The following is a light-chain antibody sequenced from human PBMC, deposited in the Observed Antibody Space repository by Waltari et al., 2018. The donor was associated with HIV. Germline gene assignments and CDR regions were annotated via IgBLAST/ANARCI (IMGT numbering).Light chain of an antibody. J-gene: IGLJ2*01. Sequence: QSVLTEPSSASETPGQRAATPCSGSSSAIGSNSVTWHQQLPGPARKLLIYRNNQRPSGVPDRFSGSKSGTSASLAISGLQSDDEADYYCAAWDDSLNGPHVVFGGGTKLTVL. CDR3: AAWDDSLNGPHVV. CDR1: SSAIGSNS. V-gene: IGLV1-44*01. CDR2: RNN.